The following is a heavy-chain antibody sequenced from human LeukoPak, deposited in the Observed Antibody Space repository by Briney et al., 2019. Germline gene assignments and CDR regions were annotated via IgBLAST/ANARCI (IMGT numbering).Heavy chain of an antibody. D-gene: IGHD3-10*01. V-gene: IGHV4-61*02. Sequence: SQTLSLTCTVSGGSIGRGNYYWSWIRQPAGKGLEWIGRIYIRGGTTYNPSLKRRVTISVDMSKNQFSLNLSSVSVADTAVYYCAKEAGRGSGSYLRFDPGAQEILVSVSS. CDR1: GGSIGRGNYY. CDR2: IYIRGGT. CDR3: AKEAGRGSGSYLRFDP. J-gene: IGHJ5*02.